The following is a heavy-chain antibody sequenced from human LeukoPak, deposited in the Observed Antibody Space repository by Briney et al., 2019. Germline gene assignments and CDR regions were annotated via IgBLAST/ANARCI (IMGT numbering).Heavy chain of an antibody. Sequence: SVKVSCKASGGTFSSYAISWVRQAPGQGLEWMGGIIPIFGTANYAQKFQGRVTITTDESTSTAYMVLSSLRSEDTAVYYCARVRRDIVVVPAATDWAYYYYYMDVWGKGTTVTVSS. V-gene: IGHV1-69*05. CDR1: GGTFSSYA. CDR3: ARVRRDIVVVPAATDWAYYYYYMDV. CDR2: IIPIFGTA. J-gene: IGHJ6*03. D-gene: IGHD2-2*01.